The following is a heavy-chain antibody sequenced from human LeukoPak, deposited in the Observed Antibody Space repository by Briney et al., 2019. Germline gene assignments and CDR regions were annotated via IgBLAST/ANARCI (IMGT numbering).Heavy chain of an antibody. D-gene: IGHD5-18*01. Sequence: SDTLSLTCTVSGGSIGSSSYYWGWIRQPPGKGLGWIVSIYYSGSTYYHPSLKSRLTISVDPPKARFSLKLSSVTAADPAVYHCARHSGYSYGYAYYYYHIDVWGKGSTVTLS. CDR2: IYYSGST. V-gene: IGHV4-39*01. CDR3: ARHSGYSYGYAYYYYHIDV. J-gene: IGHJ6*03. CDR1: GGSIGSSSYY.